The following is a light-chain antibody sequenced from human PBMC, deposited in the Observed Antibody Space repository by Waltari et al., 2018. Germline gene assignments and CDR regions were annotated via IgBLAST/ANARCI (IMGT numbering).Light chain of an antibody. CDR3: CSFATNSIVI. V-gene: IGLV2-23*02. Sequence: QSALTQPAPVSGSPGQSVTIPCSGTGSYVGSYNLVSWYQQHPGKAPKLIIYEVNMRPSGVSDRFSGSKSGVTASLTISGLQAEDEAVYFCCSFATNSIVIFGGGTKLTVL. CDR2: EVN. J-gene: IGLJ2*01. CDR1: GSYVGSYNL.